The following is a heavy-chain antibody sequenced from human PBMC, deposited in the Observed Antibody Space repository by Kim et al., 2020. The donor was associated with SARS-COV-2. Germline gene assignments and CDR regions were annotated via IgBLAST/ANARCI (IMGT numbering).Heavy chain of an antibody. CDR2: IYSDGST. CDR1: GFTVSSNY. V-gene: IGHV3-53*01. CDR3: VRGHNRALDS. D-gene: IGHD1-1*01. Sequence: GGSLRLSCAASGFTVSSNYMNWVRQAPGKGLEWVSVIYSDGSTFYADSAKGRFTISRDNSKNTVNLQMNSLSAEDTAAYYCVRGHNRALDSWGQGALVIVPS. J-gene: IGHJ4*02.